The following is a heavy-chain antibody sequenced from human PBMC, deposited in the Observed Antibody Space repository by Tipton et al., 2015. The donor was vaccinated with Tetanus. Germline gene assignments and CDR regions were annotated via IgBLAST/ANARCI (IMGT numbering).Heavy chain of an antibody. CDR3: TRANHEFPKKGPFDS. CDR2: VSSSGAS. Sequence: LRLSCTVSGGSVRGGDHYWSWIRQPPGKGLEWLAYVSSSGASNSNYFLKSRITISRDTSRNQFSLKLTSVTAADTAVYYCTRANHEFPKKGPFDSWGQGTLVIVS. V-gene: IGHV4-61*08. CDR1: GGSVRGGDHY. D-gene: IGHD3-10*01. J-gene: IGHJ4*02.